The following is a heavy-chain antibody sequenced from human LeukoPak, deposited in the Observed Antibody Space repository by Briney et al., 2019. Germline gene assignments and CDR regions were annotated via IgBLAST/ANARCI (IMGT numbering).Heavy chain of an antibody. D-gene: IGHD4-17*01. Sequence: PGGSLRLSCSASGFTFSSYAMSWVRQAPGKGLEWVSAISGSGGSTYYADSVKGRFTISRDNSKNTLYLQMNSLRAEDTAVYYCAKDRTVTTPLKWFDPWGQGTLVTVSS. CDR3: AKDRTVTTPLKWFDP. CDR2: ISGSGGST. CDR1: GFTFSSYA. J-gene: IGHJ5*02. V-gene: IGHV3-23*01.